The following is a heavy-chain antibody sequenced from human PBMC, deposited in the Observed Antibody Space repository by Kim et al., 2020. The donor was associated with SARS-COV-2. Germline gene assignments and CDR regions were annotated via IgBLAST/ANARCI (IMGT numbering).Heavy chain of an antibody. CDR3: ARHSGYDILTGYYGRYFQH. V-gene: IGHV4-39*01. Sequence: SRVTISVDTSKNQFSLKLSSVTAADTAVYYCARHSGYDILTGYYGRYFQHWGQGTLVTVSS. J-gene: IGHJ1*01. D-gene: IGHD3-9*01.